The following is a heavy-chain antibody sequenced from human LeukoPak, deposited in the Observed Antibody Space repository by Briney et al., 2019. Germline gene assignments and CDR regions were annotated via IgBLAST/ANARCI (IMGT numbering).Heavy chain of an antibody. CDR2: INPNSGGT. V-gene: IGHV1-2*06. Sequence: ASVKVPCKASGYTFTGYYMHWVRQAPGQGLEWMGRINPNSGGTNYAQKFQGRVTMTRDTSISTAYMELSRLRSGDTAVYYCARSREIVVVTAIFDYWGQGTLVTVSS. CDR3: ARSREIVVVTAIFDY. J-gene: IGHJ4*02. D-gene: IGHD2-21*02. CDR1: GYTFTGYY.